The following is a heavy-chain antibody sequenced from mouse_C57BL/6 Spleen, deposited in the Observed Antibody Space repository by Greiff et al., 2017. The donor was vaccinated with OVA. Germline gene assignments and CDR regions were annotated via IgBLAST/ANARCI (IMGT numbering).Heavy chain of an antibody. Sequence: QVQLKESGAELVMPGASVKLSCKASGYTFTSYWMHWVKQRPGQGLEWSGEIDPSDSYTNYNQKFKGKSTLTVDKSSSTAYMQLSSLTSEDSAVYYCASDSPARFAYWGQGTLVTVSA. CDR2: IDPSDSYT. CDR3: ASDSPARFAY. D-gene: IGHD3-2*02. J-gene: IGHJ3*01. CDR1: GYTFTSYW. V-gene: IGHV1-69*01.